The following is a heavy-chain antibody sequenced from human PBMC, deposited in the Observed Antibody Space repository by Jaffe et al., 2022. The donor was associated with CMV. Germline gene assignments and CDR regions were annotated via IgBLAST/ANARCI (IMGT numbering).Heavy chain of an antibody. CDR1: GFTFSSYG. D-gene: IGHD6-19*01. CDR3: AREASSGWYCEY. J-gene: IGHJ4*02. CDR2: IWYDGSNK. V-gene: IGHV3-33*08. Sequence: QVQLVESGGGVVQPGRSLRLSCAASGFTFSSYGMHWVRQAPGKGLEWVAVIWYDGSNKYYADSVKGRFTISRDNSKNTLYLQMNSLRAEDTAVYYCAREASSGWYCEYWGQGTLVTVSS.